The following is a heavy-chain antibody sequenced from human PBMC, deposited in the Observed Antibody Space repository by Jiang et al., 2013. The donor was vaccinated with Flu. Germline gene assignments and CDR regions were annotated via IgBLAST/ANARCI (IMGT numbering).Heavy chain of an antibody. V-gene: IGHV3-30*02. J-gene: IGHJ4*02. CDR3: AKEGYSYGEEYYFDY. Sequence: SRDNSKNTLYLQMNSLRAEDTAVYYCAKEGYSYGEEYYFDYWGQGTLVTVSS. D-gene: IGHD5-18*01.